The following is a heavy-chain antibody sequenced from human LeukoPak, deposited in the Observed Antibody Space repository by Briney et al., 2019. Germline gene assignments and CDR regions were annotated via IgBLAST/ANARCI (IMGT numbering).Heavy chain of an antibody. V-gene: IGHV1-24*01. J-gene: IGHJ4*02. Sequence: ASVKVSCXVSGYTLTELSMHWVRQAPGKGLEWMGGFDPEDGETIYAQKFQGRVTMTEDTSTDTAYMELSSLRSEDTAVYYCATDLGSKYYYDSSGSGDYWGQGTLVTVSS. CDR3: ATDLGSKYYYDSSGSGDY. CDR2: FDPEDGET. D-gene: IGHD3-22*01. CDR1: GYTLTELS.